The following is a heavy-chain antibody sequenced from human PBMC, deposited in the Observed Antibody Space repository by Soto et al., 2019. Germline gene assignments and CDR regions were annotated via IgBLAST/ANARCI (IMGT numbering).Heavy chain of an antibody. J-gene: IGHJ4*02. V-gene: IGHV3-23*01. CDR3: AKVPASSLTASRTFDQ. CDR1: GITLSNYA. D-gene: IGHD5-18*01. CDR2: ISGSGGST. Sequence: LRLSCAASGITLSNYAMSWVRQAPGKGLEWVSGISGSGGSTYYAGSVKGRFTIARDNSKNTLFLEMNSLRAEDTAVYYCAKVPASSLTASRTFDQWGQGTLVTVSS.